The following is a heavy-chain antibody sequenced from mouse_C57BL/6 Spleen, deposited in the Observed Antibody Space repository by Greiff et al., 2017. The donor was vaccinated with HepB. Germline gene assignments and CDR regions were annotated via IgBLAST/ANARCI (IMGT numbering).Heavy chain of an antibody. D-gene: IGHD1-1*01. CDR1: GFTFSDYY. CDR2: INYDGSST. V-gene: IGHV5-16*01. J-gene: IGHJ1*03. CDR3: AREGYYGVARDWYFDV. Sequence: EVMLVESEGGLVQPGSSMKLSCTASGFTFSDYYMAWVRQVPEKGLEWVANINYDGSSTYYLDSLKSRFIISRDNAKNILYLQMSSLKSEDTATYYCAREGYYGVARDWYFDVWGTGTTVTVSS.